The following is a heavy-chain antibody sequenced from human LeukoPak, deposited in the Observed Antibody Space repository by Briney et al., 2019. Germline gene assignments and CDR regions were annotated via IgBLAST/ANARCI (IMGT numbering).Heavy chain of an antibody. J-gene: IGHJ4*02. CDR1: GYSISSGYY. Sequence: MSSETLSLTCTVAGYSISSGYYWGWLRQSPGKGLEWIASIYHTGETHYHPSLKSRVSISVDTSNNQFSLRSTSATAADTAMYYCARGRFAELLFDIWGQGTLVTVSS. D-gene: IGHD3-10*01. V-gene: IGHV4-38-2*02. CDR3: ARGRFAELLFDI. CDR2: IYHTGET.